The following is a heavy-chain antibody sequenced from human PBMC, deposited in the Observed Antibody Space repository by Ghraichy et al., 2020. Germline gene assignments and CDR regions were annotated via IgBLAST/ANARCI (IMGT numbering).Heavy chain of an antibody. CDR3: ARDILTGYWGAFDI. D-gene: IGHD3-9*01. CDR2: IWYDGSNK. V-gene: IGHV3-33*01. Sequence: GGSLRLSCAASGFTFSSYGMHWVRQAPGKGLEWVAVIWYDGSNKYYADSVKGRFTISRDNSKNTLYLQMNSLRAEDTAVYYCARDILTGYWGAFDIWGQGTMVTVSS. CDR1: GFTFSSYG. J-gene: IGHJ3*02.